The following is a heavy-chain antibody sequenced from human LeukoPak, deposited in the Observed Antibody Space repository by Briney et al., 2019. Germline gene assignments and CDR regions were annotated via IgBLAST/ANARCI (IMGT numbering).Heavy chain of an antibody. CDR1: GYTFTSYY. Sequence: ASVKVSCKASGYTFTSYYMHWVRQAPGQGLEWVGIINPSGGSTSYAQKFQGRVTMTRDMSTSTVYMELSSLRSEDTAVYYCARGSLPNDSSGYYVALTDPWGQGTLVTVSS. D-gene: IGHD3-22*01. CDR3: ARGSLPNDSSGYYVALTDP. V-gene: IGHV1-46*01. CDR2: INPSGGST. J-gene: IGHJ5*02.